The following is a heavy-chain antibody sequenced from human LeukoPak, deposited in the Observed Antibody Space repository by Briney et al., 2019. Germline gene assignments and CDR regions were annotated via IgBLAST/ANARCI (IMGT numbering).Heavy chain of an antibody. V-gene: IGHV1-8*03. CDR1: GYTFTSYD. CDR3: ARDRVAYYSGSGSFPSYYYYIDV. CDR2: MNPNSGNT. Sequence: ASVKVSCKASGYTFTSYDINWVRQATGQGLEWMGWMNPNSGNTGYAQKFQGRVTITRNTSISTAYMELSSLRSEDTAVYYCARDRVAYYSGSGSFPSYYYYIDVWGKGTTVTISS. D-gene: IGHD3-10*01. J-gene: IGHJ6*03.